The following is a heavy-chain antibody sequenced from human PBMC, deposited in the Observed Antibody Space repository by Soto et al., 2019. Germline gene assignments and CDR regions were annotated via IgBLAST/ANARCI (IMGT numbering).Heavy chain of an antibody. D-gene: IGHD6-19*01. CDR1: ELHCIMHG. CDR3: ARPMAVVFDY. J-gene: IGHJ4*02. CDR2: ISGGGDST. V-gene: IGHV3-23*01. Sequence: GGSMRLSWGVAELHCIMHGVSWVSQAQGKGLEWVSSISGGGDSTYYAESVRGRFTISRDNSKNTLYLHMNSLRAEDSAVYYGARPMAVVFDYWGQGTLVPGSS.